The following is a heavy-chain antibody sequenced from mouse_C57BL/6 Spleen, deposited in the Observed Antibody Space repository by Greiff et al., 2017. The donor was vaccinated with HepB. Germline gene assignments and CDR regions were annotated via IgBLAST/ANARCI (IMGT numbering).Heavy chain of an antibody. CDR3: ARNEDEYYGGC. CDR1: GYTFTSYG. J-gene: IGHJ3*01. CDR2: IYPRSGNT. Sequence: QVQLQQSGAELARPGASVKLSCKASGYTFTSYGISWVKQRTGQGLEWIGEIYPRSGNTYYNEKFKGKATLTADKSSRTAYMELRSLTSEDSAVYFCARNEDEYYGGCWGQGTLVTVSA. D-gene: IGHD1-1*01. V-gene: IGHV1-81*01.